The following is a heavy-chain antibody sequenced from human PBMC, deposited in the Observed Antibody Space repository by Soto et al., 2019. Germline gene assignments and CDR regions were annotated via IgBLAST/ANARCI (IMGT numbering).Heavy chain of an antibody. Sequence: QVQLVESGGGVVQPGRSLRLSCAASGFTFSSYGMHWVRQAPGKGLEWVAVIWYDGSNKYYADSVKGRFTISRDNSKNTLYLQMNSLRAEDTAVYYCARGAGSGYDPHYYYYYGMDVWGQGTTVTVSS. J-gene: IGHJ6*02. V-gene: IGHV3-33*01. CDR2: IWYDGSNK. CDR1: GFTFSSYG. CDR3: ARGAGSGYDPHYYYYYGMDV. D-gene: IGHD5-12*01.